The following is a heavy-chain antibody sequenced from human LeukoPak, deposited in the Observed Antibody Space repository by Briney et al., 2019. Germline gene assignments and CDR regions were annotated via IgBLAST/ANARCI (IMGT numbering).Heavy chain of an antibody. CDR3: ARDSRLYGDYAKPFLEPDY. D-gene: IGHD4-17*01. J-gene: IGHJ4*02. CDR1: GGTFSSYA. V-gene: IGHV1-69*06. CDR2: IIPIFGTA. Sequence: GASVKVSCKASGGTFSSYAISWVRQAAGQGLEWMGGIIPIFGTANYAQKFQGRVTITADKSTSTAYMELSSLRSEDTAVYYCARDSRLYGDYAKPFLEPDYWGQGTLVTVSS.